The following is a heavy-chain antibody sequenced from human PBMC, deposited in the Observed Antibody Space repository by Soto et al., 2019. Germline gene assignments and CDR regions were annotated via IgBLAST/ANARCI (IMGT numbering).Heavy chain of an antibody. CDR1: VGSINDFY. CDR3: ARVGGVAARTFDY. J-gene: IGHJ4*02. CDR2: IYYSGST. Sequence: ETLSLTCTVSVGSINDFYWSWIRQPPGKGLEWIGYIYYSGSTDYNPSLKGRVTISVDTSKNQFSLKLRSVTAADTAVYYCARVGGVAARTFDYWGQGTLVTVSS. V-gene: IGHV4-59*01. D-gene: IGHD6-6*01.